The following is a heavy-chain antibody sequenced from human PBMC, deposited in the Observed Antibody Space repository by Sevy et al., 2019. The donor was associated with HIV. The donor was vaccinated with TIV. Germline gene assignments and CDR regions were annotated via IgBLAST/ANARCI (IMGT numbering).Heavy chain of an antibody. CDR2: IYYSGST. CDR3: ARLGRGEILYYFDY. V-gene: IGHV4-39*01. Sequence: SETLSLTCTVSGGSISSSSYYWGWLRQPPGQGLEWIGNIYYSGSTYYNPSLRSRVTISVDTSKNQFTLKLSSVTAADTAVYYGARLGRGEILYYFDYWGQGTLVTVSS. J-gene: IGHJ4*02. CDR1: GGSISSSSYY. D-gene: IGHD3-10*01.